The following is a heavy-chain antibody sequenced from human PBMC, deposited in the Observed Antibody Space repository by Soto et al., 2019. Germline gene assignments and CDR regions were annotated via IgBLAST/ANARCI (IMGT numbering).Heavy chain of an antibody. D-gene: IGHD2-2*01. V-gene: IGHV1-18*01. J-gene: IGHJ6*02. CDR3: VTGRDSTSWPSRDV. CDR1: GYTFTRNG. CDR2: ISPNSGNI. Sequence: QVHLVQSGAEVKKPGASVNVSCKTSGYTFTRNGISWVRQAPGQGLEWMGWISPNSGNIKYAQKLQGRVIMTTDTSTSTAYMELRSLRSDDTAVYYFVTGRDSTSWPSRDVWGPGTTVTVSS.